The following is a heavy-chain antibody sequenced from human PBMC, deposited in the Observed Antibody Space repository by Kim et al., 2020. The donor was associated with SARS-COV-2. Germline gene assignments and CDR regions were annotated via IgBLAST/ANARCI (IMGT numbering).Heavy chain of an antibody. Sequence: GGSLRLSCAASGFTFSNAWMSWVRQAPGKGLEWVGRIKSKTDGGTTDYAAPVQGRFTISRHDSKNTLYLQMNSLKTEDTAVYYCTTAGGGYSYGHVWGQGTLVTVSS. CDR3: TTAGGGYSYGHV. J-gene: IGHJ4*02. V-gene: IGHV3-15*01. D-gene: IGHD5-18*01. CDR1: GFTFSNAW. CDR2: IKSKTDGGTT.